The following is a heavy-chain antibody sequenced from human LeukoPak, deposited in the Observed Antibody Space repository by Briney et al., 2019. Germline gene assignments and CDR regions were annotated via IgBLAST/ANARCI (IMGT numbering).Heavy chain of an antibody. J-gene: IGHJ6*02. V-gene: IGHV3-21*06. D-gene: IGHD6-6*01. Sequence: PGGSLRLSCAASGFTFSSYAMSWVRQAPGKGLEWVSSISSGSNYIYYADSVKGRFTISRDNARTSLYLQMNSLRAEDTAVYYCARDKAQDSVYYGMDVWGQGTTVTVSS. CDR3: ARDKAQDSVYYGMDV. CDR2: ISSGSNYI. CDR1: GFTFSSYA.